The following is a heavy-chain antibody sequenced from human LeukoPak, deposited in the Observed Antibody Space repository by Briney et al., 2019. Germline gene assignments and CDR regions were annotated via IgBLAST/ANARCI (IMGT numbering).Heavy chain of an antibody. V-gene: IGHV4-59*01. J-gene: IGHJ5*02. CDR2: IYYSGST. Sequence: SETLSLTCTVSGGSISSYYWSWIRQPPGKGLEWIGYIYYSGSTNYNPSLKSRVTISVDTSKNQFSLKLSSVTAADTAVYYCARPAAGTGWFDPWGQGTLVTDSS. CDR3: ARPAAGTGWFDP. D-gene: IGHD6-13*01. CDR1: GGSISSYY.